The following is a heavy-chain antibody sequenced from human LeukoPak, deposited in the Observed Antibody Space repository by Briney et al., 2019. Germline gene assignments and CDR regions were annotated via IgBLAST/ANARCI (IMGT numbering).Heavy chain of an antibody. Sequence: TSETLSLTCTVSGGSIRTDGSYWAWIRQPPGKGLEWIGSIYIDGITHYNSSLQSRVTLSIDTSKNHFSLRLTSVTAADTAVFYCARLFTRAWEYRYGMDVWGQGTAVTVSS. D-gene: IGHD1-26*01. CDR2: IYIDGIT. CDR1: GGSIRTDGSY. V-gene: IGHV4-39*02. CDR3: ARLFTRAWEYRYGMDV. J-gene: IGHJ6*02.